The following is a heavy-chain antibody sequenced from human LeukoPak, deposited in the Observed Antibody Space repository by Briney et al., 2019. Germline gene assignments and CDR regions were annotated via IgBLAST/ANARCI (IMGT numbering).Heavy chain of an antibody. CDR3: SRLVYSSGWYRLDY. CDR2: IYYSGST. D-gene: IGHD6-19*01. Sequence: SETLSLTCTVSRGSISSYYWSWIRQPPGKGLEWIGYIYYSGSTNYNPSLKSRVTISVDTSKNQFSLKLSSVTAADTAVYYCSRLVYSSGWYRLDYWGQGTLVTVSS. J-gene: IGHJ4*02. V-gene: IGHV4-59*08. CDR1: RGSISSYY.